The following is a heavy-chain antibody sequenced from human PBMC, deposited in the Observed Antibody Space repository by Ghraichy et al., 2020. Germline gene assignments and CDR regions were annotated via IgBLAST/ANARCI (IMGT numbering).Heavy chain of an antibody. CDR3: AKDPIVYEFGWSGWYPPDY. CDR2: ISGSGGST. Sequence: GGSLRLSCAASGFTFSSYAMSWVRQAPGKGLEWVSAISGSGGSTYYADSVKGRFTISRDNSKNTLYLQMNSLRAEDTAVYYCAKDPIVYEFGWSGWYPPDYWGQGTLVTVSS. V-gene: IGHV3-23*01. CDR1: GFTFSSYA. J-gene: IGHJ4*02. D-gene: IGHD6-19*01.